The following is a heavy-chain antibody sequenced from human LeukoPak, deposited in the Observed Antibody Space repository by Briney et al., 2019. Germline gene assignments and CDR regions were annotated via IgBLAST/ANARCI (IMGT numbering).Heavy chain of an antibody. CDR3: AREPRGYSYGSLFYYYYYMDV. J-gene: IGHJ6*03. D-gene: IGHD5-18*01. CDR1: GYTLTELS. CDR2: INPNSGGT. V-gene: IGHV1-2*02. Sequence: GASVKVSCKVSGYTLTELSMHWVRQAPGQGLEWMGWINPNSGGTNYAQKFQGRVTMTRDTSISTAYMELSRLRSDDTAVYYCAREPRGYSYGSLFYYYYYMDVWGKGTTVTVSS.